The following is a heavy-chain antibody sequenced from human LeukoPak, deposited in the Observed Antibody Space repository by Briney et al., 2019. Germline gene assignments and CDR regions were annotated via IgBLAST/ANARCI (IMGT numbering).Heavy chain of an antibody. Sequence: ASVKVSCKASGYTFTSYGISWVRQAPGHGLEWMGRINPNSGDTIYAQKFQGRVTMTRDTSISTAYMELSRLRSDDTAVYYCARDYCSSTSCLFDYWGQGTLVTISS. CDR1: GYTFTSYG. V-gene: IGHV1-2*06. CDR3: ARDYCSSTSCLFDY. CDR2: INPNSGDT. D-gene: IGHD2-2*01. J-gene: IGHJ4*02.